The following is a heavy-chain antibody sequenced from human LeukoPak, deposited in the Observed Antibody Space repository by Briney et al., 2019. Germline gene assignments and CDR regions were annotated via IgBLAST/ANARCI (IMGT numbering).Heavy chain of an antibody. Sequence: GRSLRLSCAASGFTFSSYGMHWVRQAPGKGLEWVAVIWYDGSNKYYADSVKGRFTISRDNSKNTLYLRMNSLRAEDTAVYYCAKDASIGQNWFDPWGQGTLVTVSS. CDR3: AKDASIGQNWFDP. J-gene: IGHJ5*02. CDR2: IWYDGSNK. V-gene: IGHV3-33*06. CDR1: GFTFSSYG. D-gene: IGHD2-15*01.